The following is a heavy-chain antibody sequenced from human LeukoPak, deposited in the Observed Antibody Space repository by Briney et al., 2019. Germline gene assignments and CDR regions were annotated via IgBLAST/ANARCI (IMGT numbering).Heavy chain of an antibody. CDR1: GGSISSGSYY. J-gene: IGHJ3*02. D-gene: IGHD7-27*01. CDR2: IYTSGST. CDR3: ARDPLTGAAFDI. V-gene: IGHV4-61*02. Sequence: SETLSLTCTVSGGSISSGSYYWSWIRQPAGKGLEWIGRIYTSGSTNYNPSLKSRVTISVDTSKNQFSLKLSSVTAADTAVYYCARDPLTGAAFDIWGQGTMVTVSS.